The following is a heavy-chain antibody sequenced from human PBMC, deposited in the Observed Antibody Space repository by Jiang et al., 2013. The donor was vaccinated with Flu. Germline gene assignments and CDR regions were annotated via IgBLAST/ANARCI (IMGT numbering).Heavy chain of an antibody. V-gene: IGHV4-59*01. CDR3: ARDRDGRLRFFDY. CDR1: GGSISSYY. CDR2: IYYSGTT. D-gene: IGHD4-17*01. J-gene: IGHJ4*02. Sequence: PGLVKPSETLSLTCTVSGGSISSYYWSWIRQPPGKGLEWIGYIYYSGTTNYNPSLKSRVTISIDTSKNQFSLKLSSVTAADTAVYYCARDRDGRLRFFDYWGQGTLVTVSS.